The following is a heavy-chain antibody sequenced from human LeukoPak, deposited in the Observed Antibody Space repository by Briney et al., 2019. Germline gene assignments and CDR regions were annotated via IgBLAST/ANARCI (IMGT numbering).Heavy chain of an antibody. J-gene: IGHJ3*01. V-gene: IGHV4-61*01. CDR1: GDSVRSDSHY. Sequence: PSETLSLTCTVSGDSVRSDSHYWSWIRQPPGKGLEWIGYYFFPGSTKYNPSLNSRVTMSGDASKNQFSVKLYSVTAADTAVYYCARHRQSDADAFDFWGQGTMVTVSS. CDR3: ARHRQSDADAFDF. CDR2: YFFPGST.